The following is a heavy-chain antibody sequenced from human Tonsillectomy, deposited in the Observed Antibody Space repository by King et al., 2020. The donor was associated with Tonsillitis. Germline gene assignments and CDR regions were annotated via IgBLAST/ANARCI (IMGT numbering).Heavy chain of an antibody. D-gene: IGHD2-2*03. CDR2: IIPILDTR. CDR1: GGTFSSYA. Sequence: LQLVQSGAEVKKPGSSVKVSCKASGGTFSSYAISWVRPAPGQGLEWRGGIIPILDTRNYAQKFRDRVTISADESTSTVYMEMSSLKSEDAAVYYCARGGMDRNWFDPWGQGTLVTVS. J-gene: IGHJ5*02. V-gene: IGHV1-69*01. CDR3: ARGGMDRNWFDP.